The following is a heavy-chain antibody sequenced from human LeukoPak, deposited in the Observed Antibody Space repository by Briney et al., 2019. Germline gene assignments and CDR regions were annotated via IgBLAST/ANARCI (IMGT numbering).Heavy chain of an antibody. CDR1: GGSFSGYY. CDR2: INHSGST. V-gene: IGHV4-34*01. D-gene: IGHD3-16*02. CDR3: ARTVPYDYVWGSYRYLGGNYFDY. J-gene: IGHJ4*02. Sequence: SETLSLTCAAYGGSFSGYYWSWIRQPPGKGLEWIGEINHSGSTNYNPSLKSRVTISVDTSKNQFSLKLSSVTAADTAVYYCARTVPYDYVWGSYRYLGGNYFDYWGQGTLVTVSS.